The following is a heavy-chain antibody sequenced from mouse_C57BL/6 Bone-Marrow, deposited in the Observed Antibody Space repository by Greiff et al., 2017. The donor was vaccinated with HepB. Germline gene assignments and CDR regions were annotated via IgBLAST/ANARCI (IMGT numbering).Heavy chain of an antibody. D-gene: IGHD1-1*01. Sequence: VQRVESGPGLVQPSQSLSITCTVSGFSLTSYGVHWVRQSPGKGLEWLGVIWSGGSTDYNAAFISRLSISKDNSKSQVFFKMNSLQADDTAIYYCARLFIPFAYWGQGTLVTVSA. CDR2: IWSGGST. V-gene: IGHV2-2*01. CDR1: GFSLTSYG. J-gene: IGHJ3*01. CDR3: ARLFIPFAY.